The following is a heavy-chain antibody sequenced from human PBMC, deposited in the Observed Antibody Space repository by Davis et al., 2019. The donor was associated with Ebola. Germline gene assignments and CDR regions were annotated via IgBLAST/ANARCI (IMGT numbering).Heavy chain of an antibody. CDR3: ARGMKRRLSATSQNYYGLDI. Sequence: AASVKVSCKASGYTFTDYYIHWVRQAPGQGLEWMGWINPDSGGINYAQKFQGRVTMTRDTSISTAYMELSRLRSDDTAVYYCARGMKRRLSATSQNYYGLDIWGQGTTVTVSS. V-gene: IGHV1-2*02. D-gene: IGHD2/OR15-2a*01. CDR1: GYTFTDYY. CDR2: INPDSGGI. J-gene: IGHJ6*02.